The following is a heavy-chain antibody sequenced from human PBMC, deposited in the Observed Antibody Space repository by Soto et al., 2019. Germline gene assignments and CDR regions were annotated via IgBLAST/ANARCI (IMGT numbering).Heavy chain of an antibody. CDR1: GFTFSNYG. D-gene: IGHD3-16*01. CDR2: ISYDGSNK. V-gene: IGHV3-30*03. CDR3: AGGWRWGDD. Sequence: QVQVVESGGGVVQPGRSLRLSCAASGFTFSNYGMQWVRQAPGKGLEWVAVISYDGSNKYYADSVKGRFTISRDNSKNTLYLQMNSLRNEDTAVYYCAGGWRWGDDWGQGTLVTVSS. J-gene: IGHJ4*02.